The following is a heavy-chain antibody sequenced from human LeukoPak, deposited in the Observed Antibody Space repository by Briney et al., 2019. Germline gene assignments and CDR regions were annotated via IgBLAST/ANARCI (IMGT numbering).Heavy chain of an antibody. J-gene: IGHJ4*02. CDR3: ARDNRGRTPEIDY. CDR2: ISSSGSTK. CDR1: GFTFSNYE. D-gene: IGHD2-2*01. Sequence: GGSLRLSCAASGFTFSNYEMNWVRQAPGMGLEWVSYISSSGSTKYYADSVKGRFTISRDSAKNSLYLQMNSLRAEDTAVYYCARDNRGRTPEIDYWGQGTLVTVSS. V-gene: IGHV3-48*03.